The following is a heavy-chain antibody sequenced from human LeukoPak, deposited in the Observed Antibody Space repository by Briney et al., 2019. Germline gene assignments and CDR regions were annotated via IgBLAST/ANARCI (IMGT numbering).Heavy chain of an antibody. CDR3: ARDLGIAAAGTLRWFDP. D-gene: IGHD6-13*01. Sequence: PSETLSLTCTVSGGSISSYYWSWIRQPPGKGLEWIGFIYDSGSTNYNPSLKSRVTISVDTSKNQFSLKLRSVTAADTAVYYCARDLGIAAAGTLRWFDPWGQGTLVTVSS. V-gene: IGHV4-59*01. CDR2: IYDSGST. J-gene: IGHJ5*02. CDR1: GGSISSYY.